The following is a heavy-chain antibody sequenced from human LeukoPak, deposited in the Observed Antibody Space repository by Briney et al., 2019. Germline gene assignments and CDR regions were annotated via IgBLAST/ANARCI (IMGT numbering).Heavy chain of an antibody. CDR3: ASDQFDIVVVPAARNDY. D-gene: IGHD2-2*01. J-gene: IGHJ4*02. CDR1: GFTFSSYA. V-gene: IGHV3-23*01. CDR2: ISGSGGST. Sequence: GGSLRLSCAASGFTFSSYAMSWVRQAPGKGLEWVSAISGSGGSTYYADSVEGRFTISRDNSKNTLYLQMNSLRAEDTAVYYCASDQFDIVVVPAARNDYWGQGTLVTVSS.